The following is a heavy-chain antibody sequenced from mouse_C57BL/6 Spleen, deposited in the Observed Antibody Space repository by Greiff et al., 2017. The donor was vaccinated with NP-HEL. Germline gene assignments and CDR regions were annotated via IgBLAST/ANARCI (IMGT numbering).Heavy chain of an antibody. J-gene: IGHJ4*01. CDR1: GYTFTDYN. Sequence: VQLKESGPELVKPGASVKIPCKASGYTFTDYNMDWVKQSHGKSLEWIGDINPNNGGTIYNQKFKGKATLTVDKSSSTAYMELRSLTSEDTAVYYCARGRKNDGYFFYAMDYWGQGTSVTVSS. D-gene: IGHD2-3*01. CDR3: ARGRKNDGYFFYAMDY. CDR2: INPNNGGT. V-gene: IGHV1-18*01.